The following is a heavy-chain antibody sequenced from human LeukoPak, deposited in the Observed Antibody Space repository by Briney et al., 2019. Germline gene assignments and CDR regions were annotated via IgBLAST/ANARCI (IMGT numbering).Heavy chain of an antibody. CDR3: ARDRNVLTGTTRFDY. J-gene: IGHJ4*02. Sequence: GGSLRLSCAASGFTFSSYGMHWVRQAPGKGLEWVAVIWYDGSNKYYADSVKGRFTISRDNSKDTLYLQMNSLRAEDTAVYYCARDRNVLTGTTRFDYWGQGTLVTVSS. CDR2: IWYDGSNK. CDR1: GFTFSSYG. D-gene: IGHD1-20*01. V-gene: IGHV3-33*01.